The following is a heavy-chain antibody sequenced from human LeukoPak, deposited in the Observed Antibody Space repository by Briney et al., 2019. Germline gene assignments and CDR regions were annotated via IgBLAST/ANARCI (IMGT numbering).Heavy chain of an antibody. Sequence: PGGSLRLSCAASGFTFDDYAMHWVRQAPGKGLEWVSSISSSSSYIYYADSAKGRFTISRDNAKNSLYLQMNSLRAEDTAVYYCAKDRVRSSGYPDAFDIWGQGTMVTVSS. CDR3: AKDRVRSSGYPDAFDI. D-gene: IGHD3-22*01. CDR2: ISSSSSYI. CDR1: GFTFDDYA. J-gene: IGHJ3*02. V-gene: IGHV3-21*04.